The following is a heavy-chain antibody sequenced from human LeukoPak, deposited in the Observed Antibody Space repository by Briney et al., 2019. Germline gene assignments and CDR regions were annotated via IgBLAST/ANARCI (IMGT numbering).Heavy chain of an antibody. D-gene: IGHD1-26*01. J-gene: IGHJ4*02. CDR3: ARHLVGAFDFDY. Sequence: ASVKVSCKASRYTFIRYGSSWVRQAPGQGLDGVGWISTYNDNTNYAQKFQGRVTMTTDTSTSKAYMELKSLRSDDTAVYYCARHLVGAFDFDYWGQGSLVTVSS. V-gene: IGHV1-18*01. CDR1: RYTFIRYG. CDR2: ISTYNDNT.